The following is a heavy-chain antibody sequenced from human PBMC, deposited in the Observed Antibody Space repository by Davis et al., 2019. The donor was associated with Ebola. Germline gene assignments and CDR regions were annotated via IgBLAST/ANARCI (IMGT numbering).Heavy chain of an antibody. V-gene: IGHV3-30*01. CDR3: AIDADFGEYGWFDP. Sequence: PGGSLRLSCVASDFTFRDYSVNWVRQAPGKGLEWVTIISSDGTNRFYADSVKGRFSVSRDNSRNTVYLQMNSLRPDDTASYYCAIDADFGEYGWFDPWGQGTLVTVSS. CDR2: ISSDGTNR. D-gene: IGHD4-17*01. J-gene: IGHJ5*02. CDR1: DFTFRDYS.